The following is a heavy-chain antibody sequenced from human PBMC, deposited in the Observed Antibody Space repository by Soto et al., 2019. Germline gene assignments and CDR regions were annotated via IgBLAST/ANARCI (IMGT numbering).Heavy chain of an antibody. CDR1: GFAFSSYA. Sequence: GGSLRLSCAASGFAFSSYAMSWVRQAPGKGLEWVSAISGSGGSTYYADSVKGRFTISRDNSKNTLYLQMNSLRAEDTAVYYGEKDNYSSSADPWGQGTLVTVSS. V-gene: IGHV3-23*01. J-gene: IGHJ5*02. CDR2: ISGSGGST. CDR3: EKDNYSSSADP. D-gene: IGHD6-6*01.